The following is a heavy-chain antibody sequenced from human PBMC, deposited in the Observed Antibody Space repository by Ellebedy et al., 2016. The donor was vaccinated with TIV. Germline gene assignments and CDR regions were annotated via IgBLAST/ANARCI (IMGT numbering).Heavy chain of an antibody. D-gene: IGHD1-1*01. CDR2: IDGDGTT. CDR1: GCSLPTSAVR. CDR3: AHIQTGTVSFDA. Sequence: SGPTLVKPTETLTLTCTFSGCSLPTSAVRMGWIRQPPGKALEWLARIDGDGTTFFNTSIQTRLTVSKDTSKNEVVLTVTNMDPVDTAKYYCAHIQTGTVSFDAWGQGTMVTVSS. J-gene: IGHJ3*01. V-gene: IGHV2-70*04.